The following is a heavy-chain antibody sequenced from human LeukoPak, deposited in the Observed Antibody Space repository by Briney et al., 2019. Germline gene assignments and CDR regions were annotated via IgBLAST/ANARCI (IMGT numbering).Heavy chain of an antibody. D-gene: IGHD3-10*01. CDR1: GFTFSSYA. CDR2: ISGSGGST. J-gene: IGHJ6*04. CDR3: ARDMVRGVIYYYGMDV. V-gene: IGHV3-23*01. Sequence: PGGSLRLSCAASGFTFSSYAMSWVRQAPGKGLEWVSAISGSGGSTYYADSVKGRSTISRDNAKNSLYLQMNSLRAEDTAVYYCARDMVRGVIYYYGMDVWGKGTTVTVSS.